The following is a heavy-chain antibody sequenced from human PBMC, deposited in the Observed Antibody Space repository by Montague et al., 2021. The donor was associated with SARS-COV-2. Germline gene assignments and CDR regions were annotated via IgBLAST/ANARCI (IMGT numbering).Heavy chain of an antibody. Sequence: SLRLSCAASGFTFRRYDMHWVRQTTGKGLEWVSIIGTAGDTYYAAPVKGRFTISRENAKNSLYLQMNSLRVGDTAVYYCAGGPTRDSREKGGMDVWGQGTTVIVSS. CDR3: AGGPTRDSREKGGMDV. J-gene: IGHJ6*02. CDR2: IGTAGDT. D-gene: IGHD1/OR15-1a*01. V-gene: IGHV3-13*01. CDR1: GFTFRRYD.